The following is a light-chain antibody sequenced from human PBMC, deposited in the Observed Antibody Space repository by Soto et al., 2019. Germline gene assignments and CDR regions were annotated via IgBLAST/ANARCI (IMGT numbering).Light chain of an antibody. CDR3: QQTYSDIS. CDR1: QSVGTF. CDR2: DAS. V-gene: IGKV3-11*01. J-gene: IGKJ4*01. Sequence: EVVLTQSPATLSLSPGERATLSCRASQSVGTFLAWYQQRPGQSPRLVFYDASNRASGIPARFSGSGSGTAFTLTISGLQPEDFASYHCQQTYSDISFGGGTKV.